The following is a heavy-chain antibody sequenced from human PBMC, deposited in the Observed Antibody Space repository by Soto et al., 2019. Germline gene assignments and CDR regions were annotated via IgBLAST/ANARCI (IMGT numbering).Heavy chain of an antibody. J-gene: IGHJ4*02. D-gene: IGHD3-3*01. V-gene: IGHV2-5*02. CDR1: GFSLTTSGVG. Sequence: QITLNESGPTQVKPRQTLTLTCTFSGFSLTTSGVGVGWIRQSPGKAPEWLGLIYWDDDKRYSPSLKSRLTITKDTSKNQGVLTMADLDPADTATYYCAHRVLRTVFGLVTTTAIYFDFWGQGTPVAVSS. CDR3: AHRVLRTVFGLVTTTAIYFDF. CDR2: IYWDDDK.